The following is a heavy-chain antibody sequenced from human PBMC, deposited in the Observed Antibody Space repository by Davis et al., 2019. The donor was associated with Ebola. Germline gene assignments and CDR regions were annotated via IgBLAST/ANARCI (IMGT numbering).Heavy chain of an antibody. CDR1: GLTFNTYW. J-gene: IGHJ4*02. D-gene: IGHD4-17*01. CDR3: VRGYGASY. Sequence: PGGSLRLSCSASGLTFNTYWMNWVRQAPGKGLEWVANIKGDGTETWYLDSVKGRFTISRDNGKNSAYLQMNSLRDEDTAVYYCVRGYGASYWGPGTLVTVSS. V-gene: IGHV3-7*01. CDR2: IKGDGTET.